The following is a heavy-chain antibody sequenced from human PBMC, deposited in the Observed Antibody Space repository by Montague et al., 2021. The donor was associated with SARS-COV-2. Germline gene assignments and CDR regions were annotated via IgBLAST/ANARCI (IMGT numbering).Heavy chain of an antibody. CDR1: GYSISDGYY. Sequence: SETLSLTCTVSGYSISDGYYWFWIRQPPGKGLECIGNIFQSWTTYHNPPLDRRTTMLVDTTKNQSSLILSSATAADTAVYYCAREHWENYYDFWSGTNLAPDCAYYGMDVWGQGTTVTVS. CDR3: AREHWENYYDFWSGTNLAPDCAYYGMDV. D-gene: IGHD3-3*01. CDR2: IFQSWTT. V-gene: IGHV4-38-2*02. J-gene: IGHJ6*02.